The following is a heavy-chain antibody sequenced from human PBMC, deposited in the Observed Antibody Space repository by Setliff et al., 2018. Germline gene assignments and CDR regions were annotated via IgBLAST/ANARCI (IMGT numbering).Heavy chain of an antibody. CDR1: GYTFTSYG. Sequence: ASVKVSCKASGYTFTSYGISWVRQAPGQGLEWMGWISAYNGNTNYAQKLQGRVTMTTDTSTSTAYMELRSLRSDDTAVYYCARAPAYSSTPGSYGFDIWGQGTMVTVSS. J-gene: IGHJ3*02. CDR3: ARAPAYSSTPGSYGFDI. CDR2: ISAYNGNT. V-gene: IGHV1-18*01. D-gene: IGHD6-13*01.